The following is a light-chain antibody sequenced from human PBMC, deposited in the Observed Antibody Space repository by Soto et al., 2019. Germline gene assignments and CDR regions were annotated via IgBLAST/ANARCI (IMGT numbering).Light chain of an antibody. CDR2: EVS. CDR3: CSYAGNNTLV. Sequence: QSALTQPASESGSRGQSITISCTGTSSNIGSYNFVSWYRQYPGKAPELIIYEVSQRPSTFFNRFSGSKSGNTASLTVSGLQSDDEADYYCCSYAGNNTLVFGGGTKLTVL. J-gene: IGLJ3*02. CDR1: SSNIGSYNF. V-gene: IGLV2-23*02.